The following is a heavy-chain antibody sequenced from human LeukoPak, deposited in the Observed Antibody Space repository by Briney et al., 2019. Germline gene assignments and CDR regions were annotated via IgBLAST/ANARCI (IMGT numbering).Heavy chain of an antibody. V-gene: IGHV3-7*01. J-gene: IGHJ5*02. CDR2: IQQDGSEK. CDR3: AKDNRNPRNNWFDP. CDR1: GFTFSDYW. Sequence: PGESLRLSCAASGFTFSDYWMSWVRQAPGKGLEWVANIQQDGSEKYYVDSVKGRFTISRDNAKKSLFLQVSSLRGEDTAVYYCAKDNRNPRNNWFDPWGQGTLVTVSS. D-gene: IGHD1-14*01.